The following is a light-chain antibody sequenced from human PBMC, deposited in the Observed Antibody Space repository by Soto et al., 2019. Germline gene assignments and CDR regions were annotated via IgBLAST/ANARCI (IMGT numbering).Light chain of an antibody. Sequence: DIRMTQPPSSFSASVGDRVTIPFRASQDVRSWLAWYQQKPGKAPRLRIYGASTLQSGVPSRFSGSGSGTDFTLTISSLQPEDFATYYCQQANSPYSFGQGTKLEIK. V-gene: IGKV1-12*01. CDR3: QQANSPYS. CDR2: GAS. J-gene: IGKJ2*03. CDR1: QDVRSW.